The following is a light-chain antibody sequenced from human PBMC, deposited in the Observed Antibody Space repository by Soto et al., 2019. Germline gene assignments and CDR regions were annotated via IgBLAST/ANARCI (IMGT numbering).Light chain of an antibody. CDR2: HVS. V-gene: IGLV2-14*01. CDR3: TSYTSTSTPYV. J-gene: IGLJ1*01. Sequence: QSALTQPASVSGSPGQSIVISCTGSSSDVGGYDYVSWYQQHPGKAPQLVIYHVSNRPSGISNRVSGSKSGSTASLTISGLQAEDEADYYCTSYTSTSTPYVFGGGTKVTVL. CDR1: SSDVGGYDY.